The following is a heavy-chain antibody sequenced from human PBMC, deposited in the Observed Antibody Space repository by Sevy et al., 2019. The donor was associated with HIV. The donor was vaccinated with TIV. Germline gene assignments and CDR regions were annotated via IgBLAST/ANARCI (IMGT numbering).Heavy chain of an antibody. CDR1: GFTFGDYA. D-gene: IGHD6-13*01. CDR3: TRDAGPYSSSWYHPTRNYYYYMDV. V-gene: IGHV3-49*03. J-gene: IGHJ6*03. Sequence: GGSLRLSCTASGFTFGDYAMSWFRQAPGKGLEWVGFIRSKAYGGTTEYAASVKGRFTISRDNPKSIAHLQINSLQTEDAAEYYCTRDAGPYSSSWYHPTRNYYYYMDVWGKGTTVTVSS. CDR2: IRSKAYGGTT.